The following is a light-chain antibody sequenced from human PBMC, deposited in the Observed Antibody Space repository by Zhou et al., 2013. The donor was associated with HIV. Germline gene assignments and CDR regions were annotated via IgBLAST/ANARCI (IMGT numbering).Light chain of an antibody. V-gene: IGKV1-5*03. CDR1: QSIGRW. J-gene: IGKJ2*01. CDR3: QQYNSYST. Sequence: DIQMTQSPSTLSASVGDRVTITCRASQSIGRWLAWYQQKPGKAPKLLIYKASSLESGVPSRFSGSGSGTEFTLTISSLQPDDFATYYCQQYNSYSTFGQGTKAGDQT. CDR2: KAS.